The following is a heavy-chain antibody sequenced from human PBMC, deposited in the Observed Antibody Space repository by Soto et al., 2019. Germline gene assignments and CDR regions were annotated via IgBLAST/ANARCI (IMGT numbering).Heavy chain of an antibody. J-gene: IGHJ4*02. V-gene: IGHV3-30-3*01. CDR3: ARASGHIYATLHGPFDH. Sequence: GSLRLSCAASGFTFNRHPLHWVRQAPGKGLEWVAVISHDGNNKYYADSVKGRFTISRDNSMNMLYLQMHGLRTEDTAIFYCARASGHIYATLHGPFDHWGQGA. D-gene: IGHD2-8*01. CDR1: GFTFNRHP. CDR2: ISHDGNNK.